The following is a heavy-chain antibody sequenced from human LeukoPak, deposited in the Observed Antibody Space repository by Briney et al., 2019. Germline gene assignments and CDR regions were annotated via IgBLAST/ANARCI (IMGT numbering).Heavy chain of an antibody. CDR1: GGSFSTYY. Sequence: SETLSLTCAVYGGSFSTYYWSWIRQPPGKGLEWIGEINHSEGTNYNPSLKSRVTMSLDTSKNQFSLKLSSVTAADTAVYYCARYSRGEGAASDYWGQGTLVTVSS. D-gene: IGHD2-21*01. CDR3: ARYSRGEGAASDY. V-gene: IGHV4-34*01. CDR2: INHSEGT. J-gene: IGHJ4*02.